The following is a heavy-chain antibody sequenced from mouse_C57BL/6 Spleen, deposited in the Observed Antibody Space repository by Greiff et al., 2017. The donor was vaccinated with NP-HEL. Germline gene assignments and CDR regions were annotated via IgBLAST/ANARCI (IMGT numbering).Heavy chain of an antibody. J-gene: IGHJ1*03. CDR2: ISYDGSN. D-gene: IGHD1-1*01. Sequence: VQLKESGPGLVKPSQSLSLTCSVTGYSITSGYYWNWIRQFPGNKLEWMGYISYDGSNNYNPSLKNRISITRDTSKNQFFLKLNSVTTEDTATYYCARGDYYYGSRNFDVWGTGTTVTVSS. V-gene: IGHV3-6*01. CDR3: ARGDYYYGSRNFDV. CDR1: GYSITSGYY.